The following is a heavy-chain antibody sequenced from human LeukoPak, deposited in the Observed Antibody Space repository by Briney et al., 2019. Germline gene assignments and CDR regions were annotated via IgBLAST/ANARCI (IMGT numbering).Heavy chain of an antibody. Sequence: SETLSLTCAVYGGSISSDSYFWGWIRQPPGKGLEWIGSIYYSGSTYYNPSLKSRVTMSVDTSKNQFSLKLSSVTAADTAVYYCARGVPAVHGLDYWGQGTLVTVSS. CDR2: IYYSGST. CDR3: ARGVPAVHGLDY. V-gene: IGHV4-39*07. CDR1: GGSISSDSYF. D-gene: IGHD2-2*01. J-gene: IGHJ4*02.